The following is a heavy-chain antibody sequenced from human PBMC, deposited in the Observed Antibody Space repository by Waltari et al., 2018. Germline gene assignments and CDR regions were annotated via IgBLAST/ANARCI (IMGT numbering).Heavy chain of an antibody. Sequence: QLQLQESGPGLVKPSETLSLTCSASVVSITTNRHSWGWIRQPPGQGLEWIGTISYNGATYSSPSLRSRVTIFRDTSKNQLSLKLGSVTAADTAFYYCATYIGASLGTAAFDVWGQGTMVTVSS. CDR3: ATYIGASLGTAAFDV. CDR1: VVSITTNRHS. CDR2: ISYNGAT. J-gene: IGHJ3*01. V-gene: IGHV4-39*01. D-gene: IGHD5-12*01.